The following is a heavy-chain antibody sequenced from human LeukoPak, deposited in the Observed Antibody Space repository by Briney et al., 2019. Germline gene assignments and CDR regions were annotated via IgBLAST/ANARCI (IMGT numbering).Heavy chain of an antibody. CDR3: VRALGSSSSDF. D-gene: IGHD6-6*01. Sequence: PGGSLRLSCAASGFTFDRSWMSWVHQAPGKGLEWVANIKQDGSEVYYVDSVEGRFTVSRDNAKNSLSLQMNSLRGEDTAVYYCVRALGSSSSDFWGQGTLVTVSS. CDR2: IKQDGSEV. V-gene: IGHV3-7*01. CDR1: GFTFDRSW. J-gene: IGHJ4*02.